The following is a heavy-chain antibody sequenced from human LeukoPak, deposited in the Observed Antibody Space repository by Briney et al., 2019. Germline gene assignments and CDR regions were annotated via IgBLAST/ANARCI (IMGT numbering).Heavy chain of an antibody. Sequence: PSETLSLTCTVSGGSISSYYLNWIRQPPGKGLEGIGYIYYSGSTNYNPSLKSRVTISVDTSKNQFSLKLSSVTAADTAVYYCAREPYSSNWSYFDYWGQGTLVTVSS. CDR2: IYYSGST. CDR3: AREPYSSNWSYFDY. CDR1: GGSISSYY. V-gene: IGHV4-59*12. J-gene: IGHJ4*02. D-gene: IGHD6-13*01.